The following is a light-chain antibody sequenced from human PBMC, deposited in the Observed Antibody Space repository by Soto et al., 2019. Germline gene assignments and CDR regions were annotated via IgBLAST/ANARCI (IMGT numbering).Light chain of an antibody. CDR3: QQFSA. CDR1: QSVSGNY. V-gene: IGKV3-20*01. J-gene: IGKJ1*01. CDR2: GVS. Sequence: EIVLTQSPGTMSLSPGERATLSCRTGQSVSGNYLIWYQQKPRQPPRLLIYGVSSRATGIPDRFSGSGSGTDFTLTISRLEPEDFAVYYCQQFSAFGQGTKVELK.